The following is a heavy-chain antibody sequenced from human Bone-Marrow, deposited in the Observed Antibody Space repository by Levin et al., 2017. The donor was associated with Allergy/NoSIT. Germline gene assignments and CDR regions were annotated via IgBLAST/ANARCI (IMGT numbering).Heavy chain of an antibody. CDR1: GGSISSYY. CDR2: IYYSGST. Sequence: SQTLSLTCTVSGGSISSYYWSWIRQPPGKGLEWIGYIYYSGSTNYNPSLKSRVTISVDTSKNQFSLKLSSVTAADTAVYYCARDMGVGYCSGGSCYSSYFDYWGQGTLVTVSS. J-gene: IGHJ4*02. V-gene: IGHV4-59*01. CDR3: ARDMGVGYCSGGSCYSSYFDY. D-gene: IGHD2-15*01.